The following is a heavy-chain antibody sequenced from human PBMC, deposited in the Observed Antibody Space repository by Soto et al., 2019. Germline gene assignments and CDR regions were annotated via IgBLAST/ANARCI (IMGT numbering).Heavy chain of an antibody. CDR3: ALYRYGDFDS. CDR1: GFSLSTTGVG. D-gene: IGHD4-17*01. J-gene: IGHJ4*02. CDR2: IYWDDDK. Sequence: QIILKESGPTLVKPTQTLTLTCTFSGFSLSTTGVGVGWIRQPPGKALEWLALIYWDDDKRYSPSLRNRVMITKDTSKNQVVLIMTNMDPVDTATYYCALYRYGDFDSWGQGTLVTVSS. V-gene: IGHV2-5*02.